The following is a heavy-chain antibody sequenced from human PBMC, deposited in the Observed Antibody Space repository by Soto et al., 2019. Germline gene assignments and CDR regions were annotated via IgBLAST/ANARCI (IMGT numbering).Heavy chain of an antibody. J-gene: IGHJ6*02. CDR1: GFTFSSYW. V-gene: IGHV3-7*03. D-gene: IGHD2-15*01. CDR3: ARDSYCSGGSCYSLINYYYYYGMDV. CDR2: IKQDGSEK. Sequence: PGGSLRLSCAAPGFTFSSYWMSWVRQAPGKGLEWVANIKQDGSEKYYVDSVKGRFTISRDNAKNSLYLQMNSLRAEDTAVYYCARDSYCSGGSCYSLINYYYYYGMDVWGQGTTVTVSS.